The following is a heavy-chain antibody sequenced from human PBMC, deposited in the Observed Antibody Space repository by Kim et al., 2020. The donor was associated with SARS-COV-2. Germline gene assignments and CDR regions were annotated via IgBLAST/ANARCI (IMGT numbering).Heavy chain of an antibody. V-gene: IGHV5-10-1*01. CDR2: SYT. CDR3: ARHSLGMDV. Sequence: SYTNYSPSFQGHVTISADKSISTAYLQWSSLKASDTAMYYCARHSLGMDVWGQGTTVTVSS. J-gene: IGHJ6*02. D-gene: IGHD1-26*01.